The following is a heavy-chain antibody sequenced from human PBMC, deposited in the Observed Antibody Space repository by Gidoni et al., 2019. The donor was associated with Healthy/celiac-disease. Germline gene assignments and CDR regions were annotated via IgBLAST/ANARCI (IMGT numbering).Heavy chain of an antibody. J-gene: IGHJ6*02. Sequence: EVQLVESGGGLVKPGGSLRLSCAPSGFTFVTFSLNWVRQAPGKGLEGVSSISSSSSYIYYADSVKGRFTISRDNAKNSLYLQMNSLRAEDTAVYYCARDQAGWLRLTEDGMVGMDVWGQGTTVTVSS. V-gene: IGHV3-21*01. CDR3: ARDQAGWLRLTEDGMVGMDV. CDR2: ISSSSSYI. CDR1: GFTFVTFS. D-gene: IGHD5-12*01.